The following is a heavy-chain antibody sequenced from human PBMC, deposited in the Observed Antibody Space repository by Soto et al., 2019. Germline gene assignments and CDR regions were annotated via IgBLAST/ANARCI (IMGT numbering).Heavy chain of an antibody. J-gene: IGHJ6*02. CDR1: GGTFSSYA. CDR3: ATPGVAVAGYYYYGMDV. CDR2: IIPIFGTA. D-gene: IGHD6-19*01. Sequence: SVKVSCKASGGTFSSYAISWVRQAPGQGLEWMGGIIPIFGTANYAQKFQGRVTITADKSTSTAYMELSSLRSEDAAVYYCATPGVAVAGYYYYGMDVWGQGTTVTVSS. V-gene: IGHV1-69*06.